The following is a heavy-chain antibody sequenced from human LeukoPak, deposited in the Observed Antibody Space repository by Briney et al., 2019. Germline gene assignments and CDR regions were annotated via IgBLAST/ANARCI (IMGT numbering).Heavy chain of an antibody. V-gene: IGHV4-61*09. Sequence: SETLSLTCTVSGGSLSSGSYDWYWIRQPAGKGLEWIGHIYTSGSTDYNPSLKSRVTISVATSKNQFSLKLTSVTAADTAIYFCTKGRGIWGQGTLVTVSS. CDR2: IYTSGST. CDR3: TKGRGI. D-gene: IGHD3-10*01. J-gene: IGHJ4*02. CDR1: GGSLSSGSYD.